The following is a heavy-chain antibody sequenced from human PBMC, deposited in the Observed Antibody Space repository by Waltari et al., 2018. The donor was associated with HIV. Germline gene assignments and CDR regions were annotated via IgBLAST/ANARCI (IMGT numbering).Heavy chain of an antibody. CDR2: INHSGST. CDR1: GGSFSGYY. CDR3: ARGGGFPTFYGSGHYFDY. V-gene: IGHV4-34*01. J-gene: IGHJ4*02. D-gene: IGHD3-10*01. Sequence: QVQLQQWGAGLLKPSETLSLTCAVYGGSFSGYYWSWIRQPPGKGLEWIGEINHSGSTNYNPALKSRVTISVDTSKNQFSLKLSSVTAADTAVYYCARGGGFPTFYGSGHYFDYWGQGTLVTVSS.